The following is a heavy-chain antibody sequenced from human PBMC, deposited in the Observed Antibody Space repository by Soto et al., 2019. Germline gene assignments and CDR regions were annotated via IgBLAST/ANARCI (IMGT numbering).Heavy chain of an antibody. V-gene: IGHV1-69*12. CDR1: GDTFSSYA. Sequence: QVQLVQSGAEVKKPGSSVKVSCKASGDTFSSYAISWVRQAPGQGLEWMGGIIPMFGASTYAQKFQARVTFTADESTATAYLELSSLRSDDTVVYYCARDPKDPETYYYGLDVWGQGTTVTVSS. J-gene: IGHJ6*02. CDR3: ARDPKDPETYYYGLDV. CDR2: IIPMFGAS.